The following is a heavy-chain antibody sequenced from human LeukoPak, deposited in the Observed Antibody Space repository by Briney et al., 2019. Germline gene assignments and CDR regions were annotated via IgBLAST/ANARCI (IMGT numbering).Heavy chain of an antibody. D-gene: IGHD3-22*01. J-gene: IGHJ4*02. CDR2: INHSGST. V-gene: IGHV4-39*07. CDR3: ARDLMAGDSSGYYYVFDY. Sequence: PSETLSLTCTVSGGSISSSSYYWGWIRQPPGKGLEWIGEINHSGSTNYNPSLKSRVTISVDTSKNQFSLKLSSVTAADTAVYYCARDLMAGDSSGYYYVFDYWGQGTLVTVSS. CDR1: GGSISSSSYY.